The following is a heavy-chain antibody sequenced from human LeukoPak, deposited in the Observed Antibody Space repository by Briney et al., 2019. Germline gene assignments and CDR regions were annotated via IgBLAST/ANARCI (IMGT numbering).Heavy chain of an antibody. Sequence: ASVKVSCKASGYALTELSMHWVRQAPGKGLEWMGGFDPEDGETIYAQKFQGRVTMTEDTSTDTAYMELSSLRSEDTAVYYCATGERITMVRGVIKFHGMDVWGQGTTVTVSS. V-gene: IGHV1-24*01. CDR2: FDPEDGET. CDR1: GYALTELS. CDR3: ATGERITMVRGVIKFHGMDV. D-gene: IGHD3-10*01. J-gene: IGHJ6*02.